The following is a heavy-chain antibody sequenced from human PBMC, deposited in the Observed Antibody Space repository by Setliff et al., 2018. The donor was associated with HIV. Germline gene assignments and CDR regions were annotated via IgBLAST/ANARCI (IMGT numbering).Heavy chain of an antibody. CDR1: GYSISSGYC. Sequence: SSETLSLTCTVSGYSISSGYCWGWIRQPPGKGLEWIGSVCHSGNTYYNPSLENRVTISVDTSKNQISLRVTSVTAADTAVYYCAKTSSGSDYWGQGALVTVSS. V-gene: IGHV4-38-2*02. D-gene: IGHD3-22*01. CDR3: AKTSSGSDY. J-gene: IGHJ4*02. CDR2: VCHSGNT.